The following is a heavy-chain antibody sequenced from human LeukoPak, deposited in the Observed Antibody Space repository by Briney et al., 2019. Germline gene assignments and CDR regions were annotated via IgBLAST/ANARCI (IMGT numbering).Heavy chain of an antibody. CDR2: IKEDGNEK. V-gene: IGHV3-7*05. D-gene: IGHD3-10*01. Sequence: PGGSLRLSCAASGFTFSNFWMTWVRQAPGKGLEWVANIKEDGNEKHYVDSVKGRFTISRDNAKNTLYLQMNSLKVEDTAVYYCASGFGTDSWGQGTLVTVSS. J-gene: IGHJ4*02. CDR1: GFTFSNFW. CDR3: ASGFGTDS.